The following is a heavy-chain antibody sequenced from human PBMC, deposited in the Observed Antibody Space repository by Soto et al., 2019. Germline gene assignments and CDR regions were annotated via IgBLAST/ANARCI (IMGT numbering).Heavy chain of an antibody. J-gene: IGHJ4*02. D-gene: IGHD5-12*01. Sequence: GGSLRLSCAASGFTFSNAWMSWVRQAPGKGLEWVGRIKSKTDGGTTDYAAPVKGRFTISRDDSKNMLYLQMNSLKTEDTAVYYCTRHSGYPYSNIDYWGQGTLVTVSS. V-gene: IGHV3-15*01. CDR2: IKSKTDGGTT. CDR3: TRHSGYPYSNIDY. CDR1: GFTFSNAW.